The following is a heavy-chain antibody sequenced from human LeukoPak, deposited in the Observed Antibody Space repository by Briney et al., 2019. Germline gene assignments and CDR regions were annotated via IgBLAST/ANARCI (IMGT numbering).Heavy chain of an antibody. V-gene: IGHV4-39*07. J-gene: IGHJ6*03. CDR1: GGSISSSSYY. CDR2: IYYSGST. Sequence: SETLSLTCTVSGGSISSSSYYWGWIRQPPGKGLEWIGSIYYSGSTYYNPSLKSRVTISVDTSKNQFSLKLSSVTAADTAVYYCARDPYMYYYMDVWGKGTTVTVSS. D-gene: IGHD4-11*01. CDR3: ARDPYMYYYMDV.